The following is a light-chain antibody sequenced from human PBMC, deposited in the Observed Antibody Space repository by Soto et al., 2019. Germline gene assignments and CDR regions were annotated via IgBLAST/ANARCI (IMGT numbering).Light chain of an antibody. V-gene: IGLV2-8*01. CDR1: SSDVGGYNF. CDR2: EVS. CDR3: SSFAGNNNLV. Sequence: QSVLTQPPSASGSPGQSVTISCTGTSSDVGGYNFVSWYQQHPGKAPKLVIYEVSKRPSGVPDRFSGSKSGNTASLTVSGLQAEDEADYYCSSFAGNNNLVFGGGTKVTVL. J-gene: IGLJ2*01.